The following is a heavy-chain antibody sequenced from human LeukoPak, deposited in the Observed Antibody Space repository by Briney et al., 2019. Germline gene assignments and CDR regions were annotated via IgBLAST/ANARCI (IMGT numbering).Heavy chain of an antibody. J-gene: IGHJ4*02. D-gene: IGHD6-19*01. CDR1: GFTFSSYE. V-gene: IGHV3-48*03. CDR3: AREIVSSVAGNFDY. Sequence: GGSLRLSCAASGFTFSSYEMNWVRQAPGKGLEWVSYISSSDGTRTYTDSVKGRFTISRDNAKNSLYLEMNSLRAEDTAVYYCAREIVSSVAGNFDYWGQGTLVTVSS. CDR2: ISSSDGTR.